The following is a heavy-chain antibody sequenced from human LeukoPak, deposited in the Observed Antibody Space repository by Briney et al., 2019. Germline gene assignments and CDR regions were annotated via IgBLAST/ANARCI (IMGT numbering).Heavy chain of an antibody. D-gene: IGHD6-19*01. J-gene: IGHJ3*02. CDR2: IYTSGST. CDR1: GGSISSSNYY. V-gene: IGHV4-61*02. Sequence: SETLSLTCTVSGGSISSSNYYWSWIRLPAGKGLEWIGRIYTSGSTNYNPSLKSRVTMSVDTSKNQFSLKLSSVTAADTAVYYCAKQYNSGWSDAFDIWGQGTMVSVSS. CDR3: AKQYNSGWSDAFDI.